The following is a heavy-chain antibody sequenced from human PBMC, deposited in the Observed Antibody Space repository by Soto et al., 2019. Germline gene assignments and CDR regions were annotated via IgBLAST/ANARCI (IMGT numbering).Heavy chain of an antibody. CDR3: AKAGCSGGSCYVYFDY. Sequence: QVQLVESGGGVVQPGRSLRLSCAASGFTFSSYGMHWVRQAPGKGLEWVAVISYDGSNKYYADSVKGRFTISRDNSKNXLYVQMNSLRAEDTAVYYCAKAGCSGGSCYVYFDYWGQGTLVTVSS. CDR1: GFTFSSYG. D-gene: IGHD2-15*01. V-gene: IGHV3-30*18. J-gene: IGHJ4*02. CDR2: ISYDGSNK.